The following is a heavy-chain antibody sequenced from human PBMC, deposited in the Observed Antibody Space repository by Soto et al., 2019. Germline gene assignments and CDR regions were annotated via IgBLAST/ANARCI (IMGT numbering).Heavy chain of an antibody. J-gene: IGHJ4*02. CDR2: IYHSGST. D-gene: IGHD3-22*01. CDR3: ARDNYDSSGYYHWYFDY. V-gene: IGHV4-30-2*01. CDR1: GGSISSGGYS. Sequence: QLQLQESGSGLVKPSQTLSLTCAVSGGSISSGGYSWSWIRQPPGKGLEWIGYIYHSGSTYYNPSLKSRVTISVDRSKNQFSLKLSSVTAADTAVYYCARDNYDSSGYYHWYFDYWGQGTLVTVSS.